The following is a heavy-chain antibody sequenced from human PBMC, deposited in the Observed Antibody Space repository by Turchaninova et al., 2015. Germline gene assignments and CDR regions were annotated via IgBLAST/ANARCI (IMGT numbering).Heavy chain of an antibody. CDR1: GYTFTGYY. V-gene: IGHV1-2*06. D-gene: IGHD3-3*01. J-gene: IGHJ4*02. Sequence: QVQLVQSGAEVKKPGASVKVSCKASGYTFTGYYMHWVRPAPGQGLEWMGRINPHSGGTKYAQKVHGRVPRTRDTSISTAYMELSRLRSDDTAVYYCARDNDFWSGSNFDYWGQGTLVTVSS. CDR2: INPHSGGT. CDR3: ARDNDFWSGSNFDY.